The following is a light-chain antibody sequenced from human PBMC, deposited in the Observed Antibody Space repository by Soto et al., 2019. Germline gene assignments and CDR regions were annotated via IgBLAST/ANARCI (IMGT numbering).Light chain of an antibody. CDR2: DAS. CDR1: QSVSSY. J-gene: IGKJ4*01. Sequence: EIVLTQSPATLSLSPGERATPSCRASQSVSSYLAWYQQKPGQAPRLLIYDASNRATGIPARFSGSGSGTDFTLTISSLEPEDFAVYYCQQRSNWPLTFGGGTKVDNK. V-gene: IGKV3-11*01. CDR3: QQRSNWPLT.